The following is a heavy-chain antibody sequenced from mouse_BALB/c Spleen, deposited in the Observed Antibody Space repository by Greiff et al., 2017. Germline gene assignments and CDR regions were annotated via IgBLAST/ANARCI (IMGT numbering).Heavy chain of an antibody. CDR3: ARWLTGTDYAMDY. D-gene: IGHD4-1*01. V-gene: IGHV1-77*01. CDR2: IYPGSGST. J-gene: IGHJ4*01. CDR1: GYTFTDYV. Sequence: VMLVESGPELVKPGASVKMSCKASGYTFTDYVISWVKQRTGQGLEWIGEIYPGSGSTYYNEKFKGKATLTADKSSNTAYMQLSSLTSEDSAVYFCARWLTGTDYAMDYWGQGTSVTVSS.